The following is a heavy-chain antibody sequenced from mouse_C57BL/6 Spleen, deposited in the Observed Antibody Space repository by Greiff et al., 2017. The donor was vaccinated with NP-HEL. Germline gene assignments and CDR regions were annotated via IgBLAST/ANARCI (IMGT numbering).Heavy chain of an antibody. CDR1: GYTFTSYW. CDR3: EKSAYDYGFGC. D-gene: IGHD2-4*01. CDR2: IDPSDSYT. Sequence: QVQLQQPGAELVMPGASVKLSCKASGYTFTSYWMHWVKQRPGQGLEWIGEIDPSDSYTNYTQKFKGKSTLTVDKSSSTAYMQLSSLTSEDSAVYACEKSAYDYGFGCWGQGTTLTVSS. V-gene: IGHV1-69*01. J-gene: IGHJ2*01.